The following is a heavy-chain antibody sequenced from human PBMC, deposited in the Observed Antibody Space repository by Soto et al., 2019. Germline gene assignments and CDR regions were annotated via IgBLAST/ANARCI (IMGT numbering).Heavy chain of an antibody. J-gene: IGHJ4*02. CDR2: ISGSGRST. V-gene: IGHV3-23*01. Sequence: LRLSCAASGFTFSSYAMSWVRQAPGKGLEWVSVISGSGRSTFYADSVKGRFTISRDDSNKTLFLQMNTLRAEDTAIYYCAKSHFPIAASRQPHFDHWGQGALVTVSS. CDR1: GFTFSSYA. CDR3: AKSHFPIAASRQPHFDH. D-gene: IGHD6-13*01.